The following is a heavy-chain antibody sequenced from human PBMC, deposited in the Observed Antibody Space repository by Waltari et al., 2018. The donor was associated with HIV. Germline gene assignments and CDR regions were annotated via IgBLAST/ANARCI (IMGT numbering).Heavy chain of an antibody. CDR3: STSRPGAMFGDA. CDR1: GYPFTNYD. J-gene: IGHJ5*02. CDR2: MNPGTGNA. V-gene: IGHV1-8*02. D-gene: IGHD3-3*01. Sequence: QGQLVQSGAEVKQSGASVRISCKASGYPFTNYDINWLRQATGQGREWMGWMNPGTGNAGFAQNFQGRVVMTRDIPINTAYMELSGLTSHDAAVYYCSTSRPGAMFGDAWGQGTLVTVSS.